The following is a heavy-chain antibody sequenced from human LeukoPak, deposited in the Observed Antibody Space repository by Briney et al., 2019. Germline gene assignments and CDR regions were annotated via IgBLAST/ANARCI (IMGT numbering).Heavy chain of an antibody. Sequence: GALRLSCAASGFTFSSYGMSWVRQAPGKGLEWVSAISGSGGSTYYADSVKGRFTISRDNSKNTLHLQMNSLRAEDTAVYYCAKRTYYDIFDYWGQGTLVTVSS. D-gene: IGHD3-9*01. CDR3: AKRTYYDIFDY. J-gene: IGHJ4*02. CDR2: ISGSGGST. CDR1: GFTFSSYG. V-gene: IGHV3-23*01.